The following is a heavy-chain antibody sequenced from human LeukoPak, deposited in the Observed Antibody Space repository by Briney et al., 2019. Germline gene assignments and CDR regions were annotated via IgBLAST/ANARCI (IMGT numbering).Heavy chain of an antibody. CDR2: INHSGST. J-gene: IGHJ4*02. CDR1: GGSFSGYY. Sequence: PSETLSLTCAVYGGSFSGYYWSWIRQPPGKGLEWIGEINHSGSTNYNPSLKSRVPISVDTSKNQFSLKLSSVTAADTAVYYWARGAIQTYYYDSSGYYYWGQGTLVTVSS. V-gene: IGHV4-34*01. CDR3: ARGAIQTYYYDSSGYYY. D-gene: IGHD3-22*01.